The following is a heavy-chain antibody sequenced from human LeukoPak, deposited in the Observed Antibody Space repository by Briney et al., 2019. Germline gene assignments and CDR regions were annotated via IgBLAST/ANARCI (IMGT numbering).Heavy chain of an antibody. CDR2: ISNSGDRT. D-gene: IGHD3-22*01. J-gene: IGHJ4*02. CDR3: AKGPRAVVIVLDY. CDR1: GIAFSSYH. V-gene: IGHV3-23*01. Sequence: GGSLRLSCAASGIAFSSYHMTWVRLSPGKEVECICSISNSGDRTYYTDSEKGRFTISRDNSKNTLYLQMNSLRAEDTAVYYCAKGPRAVVIVLDYWGQGTLVTVSS.